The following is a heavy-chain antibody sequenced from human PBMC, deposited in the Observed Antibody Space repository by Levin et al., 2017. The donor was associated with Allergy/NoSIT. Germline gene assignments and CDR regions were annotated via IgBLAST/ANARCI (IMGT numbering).Heavy chain of an antibody. CDR1: GFTFRSYN. Sequence: LSLPCAASGFTFRSYNMNWVRQAPGKGLEWVSSISSSSSYIYYADSVKGRFTISRDNAKNSLYLQMNSLRAEDTAVYYCARVLIDAGMDVWGKGTTVTVSS. J-gene: IGHJ6*04. V-gene: IGHV3-21*01. CDR3: ARVLIDAGMDV. D-gene: IGHD3-16*01. CDR2: ISSSSSYI.